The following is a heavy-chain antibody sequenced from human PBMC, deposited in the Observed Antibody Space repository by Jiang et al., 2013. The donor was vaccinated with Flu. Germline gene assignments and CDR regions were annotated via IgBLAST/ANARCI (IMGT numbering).Heavy chain of an antibody. J-gene: IGHJ4*02. D-gene: IGHD2-8*02. CDR2: IYYSAST. CDR3: ASVLSPIQQAHDY. V-gene: IGHV4-39*01. CDR1: GGSISSSSYY. Sequence: TLSLTCTVSGGSISSSSYYWGWIRQPPGKGLEWIGSIYYSASTYYNPSLKSRVTISVDTPNNQISLKLSSVTAADTAVYFCASVLSPIQQAHDYWGQGALVTVSS.